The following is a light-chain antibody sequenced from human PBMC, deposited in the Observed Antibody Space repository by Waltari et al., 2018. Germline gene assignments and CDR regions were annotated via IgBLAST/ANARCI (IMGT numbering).Light chain of an antibody. J-gene: IGLJ2*01. CDR3: NSRDSTSKRLL. CDR1: SLRRSF. Sequence: SSELTQDPAVSVALGQTVRITCPGDSLRRSFASWYQQKPGQAPVLVAYGKNNRPSGIPDRFSGSTSGNTASLTITGAQAEDEADYYCNSRDSTSKRLLFGGGTKLSVL. CDR2: GKN. V-gene: IGLV3-19*01.